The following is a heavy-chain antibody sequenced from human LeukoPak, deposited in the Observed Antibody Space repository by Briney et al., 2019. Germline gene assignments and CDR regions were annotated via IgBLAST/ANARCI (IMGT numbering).Heavy chain of an antibody. CDR3: ARNSGISYGYPFDF. Sequence: SETLSLTCTVSGGSINSYYWNWIRQPPGKGLEWIGYIYYSGSTNYNPSLESRVTMSRDASKNQFSLKLTSVTAADTAVYYCARNSGISYGYPFDFWGQGTLVTVSS. V-gene: IGHV4-59*08. CDR2: IYYSGST. J-gene: IGHJ4*02. CDR1: GGSINSYY. D-gene: IGHD5-18*01.